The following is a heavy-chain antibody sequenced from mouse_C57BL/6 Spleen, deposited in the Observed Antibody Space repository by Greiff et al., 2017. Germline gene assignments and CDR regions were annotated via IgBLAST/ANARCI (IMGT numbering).Heavy chain of an antibody. Sequence: VQLQQPGAELVRPGSSVKLSCKASGYTFTSYWMDWVKQRPGQGLEWIGNIYPSDSETHYNQKFKDKATLTVDKSSSTAYMQLSSLTSEDSAVYYCAGTGRGAWFAYWGQGTLVTVSA. D-gene: IGHD4-1*01. CDR2: IYPSDSET. CDR1: GYTFTSYW. CDR3: AGTGRGAWFAY. V-gene: IGHV1-61*01. J-gene: IGHJ3*01.